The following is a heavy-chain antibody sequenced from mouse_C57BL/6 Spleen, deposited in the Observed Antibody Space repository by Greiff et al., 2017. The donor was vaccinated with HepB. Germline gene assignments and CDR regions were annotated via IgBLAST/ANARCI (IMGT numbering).Heavy chain of an antibody. J-gene: IGHJ1*03. CDR2: IDPENGDT. CDR1: GFNIKDDY. CDR3: TQLGREYFDV. D-gene: IGHD4-1*02. Sequence: EVQLQQSGAELVRPGASVKLSCTASGFNIKDDYMHWVKQRPEQGLEWIGWIDPENGDTAYASKFQGKATITADTSSNTAYLQLSSLTSEDTAVYYCTQLGREYFDVWGTGTTVTVSS. V-gene: IGHV14-4*01.